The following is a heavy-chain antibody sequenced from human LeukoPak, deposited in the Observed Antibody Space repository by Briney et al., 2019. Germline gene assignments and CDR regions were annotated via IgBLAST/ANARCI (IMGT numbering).Heavy chain of an antibody. CDR3: ARDQGLLVVAGRFGY. CDR1: GFTFSSYS. V-gene: IGHV3-21*01. D-gene: IGHD6-19*01. Sequence: GGSLTLSCAASGFTFSSYSMNWVRQAPGKGLEWVSSISSSNSYIYNADSVKGRFTISRDNAKNSLYLQMNSLRAEDTAVYYCARDQGLLVVAGRFGYWGQGTLVTVSS. J-gene: IGHJ4*02. CDR2: ISSSNSYI.